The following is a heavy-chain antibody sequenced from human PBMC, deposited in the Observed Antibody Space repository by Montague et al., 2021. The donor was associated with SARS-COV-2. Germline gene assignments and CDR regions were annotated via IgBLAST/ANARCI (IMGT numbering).Heavy chain of an antibody. Sequence: SLRLSCAASGFTFSSYEMNWVRQAPGKGLEWVSYISRSGSIIYYADSVKGRFTISRDNAKNSLYLQMNSLRAEDTAVYYCAREYIEASGHVNDYWGQGTLVTVSS. CDR2: ISRSGSII. CDR3: AREYIEASGHVNDY. CDR1: GFTFSSYE. J-gene: IGHJ4*02. D-gene: IGHD6-13*01. V-gene: IGHV3-48*03.